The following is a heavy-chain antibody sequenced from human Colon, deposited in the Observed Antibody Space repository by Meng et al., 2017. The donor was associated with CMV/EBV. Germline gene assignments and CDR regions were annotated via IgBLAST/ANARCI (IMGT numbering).Heavy chain of an antibody. CDR3: VRDCRREHLFDY. J-gene: IGHJ4*02. Sequence: GGSLRLSCSASGLTFSSYGMHWVRQAPGKGLEWVAYMRYDGSDKYYTDSVKGRFTVSRDNSKNTLFLQMDSLSADDTAVYYCVRDCRREHLFDYWGQGTLVTVSS. CDR2: MRYDGSDK. D-gene: IGHD1-26*01. V-gene: IGHV3-30*02. CDR1: GLTFSSYG.